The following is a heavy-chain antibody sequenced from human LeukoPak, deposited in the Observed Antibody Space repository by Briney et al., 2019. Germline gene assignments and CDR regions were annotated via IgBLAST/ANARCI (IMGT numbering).Heavy chain of an antibody. V-gene: IGHV3-74*01. Sequence: GGSLRLSCAASGFTFSDSWMHWVRQGPGKGPEWLSRTSKDGSDTVYADSAKGRLTASGDNARNTVYLELTILRPNDTALYYCARGGYSGSHYRFSWGRGTLVTVAS. CDR1: GFTFSDSW. J-gene: IGHJ4*02. CDR3: ARGGYSGSHYRFS. D-gene: IGHD6-6*01. CDR2: TSKDGSDT.